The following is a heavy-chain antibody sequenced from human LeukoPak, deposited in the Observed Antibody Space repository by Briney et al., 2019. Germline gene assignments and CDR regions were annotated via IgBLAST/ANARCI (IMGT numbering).Heavy chain of an antibody. CDR1: GGSISSYY. V-gene: IGHV4-59*01. J-gene: IGHJ4*02. CDR3: ARGQDGYYFDY. CDR2: IYYSGST. D-gene: IGHD5-24*01. Sequence: SETLPLTCTVSGGSISSYYWSWIRQPPGKGLEWIGYIYYSGSTNYNPSLKSRVTISVDTSKNQFSLKLSSVTAADTAVYYCARGQDGYYFDYWGQGTLVTVSS.